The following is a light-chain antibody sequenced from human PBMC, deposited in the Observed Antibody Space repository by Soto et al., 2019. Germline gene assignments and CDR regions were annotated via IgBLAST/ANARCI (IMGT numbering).Light chain of an antibody. CDR2: EVN. CDR1: SRDVGGYNY. Sequence: QSALTQPPSASGSPGQSVTISCTGTSRDVGGYNYVSWYQQHPGKAPKLMIYEVNKRPSGVPDRFSGSKSGKTASLTVSGLQAEDDAVYYCSSYAGSNNLVFGGGTKLTVL. V-gene: IGLV2-8*01. J-gene: IGLJ3*02. CDR3: SSYAGSNNLV.